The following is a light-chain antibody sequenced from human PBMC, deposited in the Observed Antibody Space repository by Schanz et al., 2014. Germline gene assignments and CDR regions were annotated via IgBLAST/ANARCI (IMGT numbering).Light chain of an antibody. J-gene: IGLJ2*01. V-gene: IGLV2-8*01. CDR1: SSDVGGYNY. CDR2: EVS. Sequence: QSALTQPPSASGSPGQSVTISCTGTSSDVGGYNYVSWYQQHPGKAPKLMIYEVSKRPSGVPDCFSGSKSGNTASLTVSGLQAEDEADYYCSSYAGSSVVFGGGTKLTVL. CDR3: SSYAGSSVV.